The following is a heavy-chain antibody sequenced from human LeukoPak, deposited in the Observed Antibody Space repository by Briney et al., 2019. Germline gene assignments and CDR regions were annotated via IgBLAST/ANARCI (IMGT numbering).Heavy chain of an antibody. CDR2: IKQDGSEK. D-gene: IGHD3-10*01. J-gene: IGHJ6*02. Sequence: PGGSLRLSCAASGFTFSSYWMSWVRQAPGKGLEWVANIKQDGSEKYYVDSVKGRFIISRDNAKNSLYLQMNSLRAEDTAVYYCAKVPMVRGVTDYGMDVWGQGTTVTVSS. CDR3: AKVPMVRGVTDYGMDV. CDR1: GFTFSSYW. V-gene: IGHV3-7*03.